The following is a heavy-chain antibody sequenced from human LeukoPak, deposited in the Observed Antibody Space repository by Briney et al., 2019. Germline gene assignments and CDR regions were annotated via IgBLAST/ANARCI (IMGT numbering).Heavy chain of an antibody. D-gene: IGHD3-22*01. J-gene: IGHJ4*02. CDR1: GFDFSSYA. V-gene: IGHV3-23*01. Sequence: GGSLRLSCVASGFDFSSYAMTWVRQAPGRGLEWVSTIGAYAARTYYADSVKGRFTISRDNAKNSLYLQMNSLRAEDTAVYYCARGPQHYDSSGPLDYWGQGTLVTVSS. CDR3: ARGPQHYDSSGPLDY. CDR2: IGAYAART.